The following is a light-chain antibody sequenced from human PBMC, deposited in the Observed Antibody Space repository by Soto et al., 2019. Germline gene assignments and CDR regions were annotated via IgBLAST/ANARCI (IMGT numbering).Light chain of an antibody. CDR2: GVS. J-gene: IGKJ4*01. Sequence: EVVLTQSPGTLSLSPGESATLSCRASQSVSSNYLAWYQQKPGQAPRLLIYGVSTRATGIPDRFSGSGSGTDFSRTISRLEPEDFALYYCQQYFTSPLTFGGGNKLEIK. CDR3: QQYFTSPLT. V-gene: IGKV3-20*01. CDR1: QSVSSNY.